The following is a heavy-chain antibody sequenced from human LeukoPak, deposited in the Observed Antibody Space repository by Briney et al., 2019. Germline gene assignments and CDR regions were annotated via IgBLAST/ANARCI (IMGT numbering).Heavy chain of an antibody. CDR2: ISSSSAYI. V-gene: IGHV3-21*01. Sequence: GGSLRLSCAASRFTFSSYPMNWVRQAPGKGLEWVSSISSSSAYIFYADSVKGRFTMSSDNAKNSLYLQMNSLRAEDTAVYYCARDLSYYYDRSGYYYGIRSGWFDPWGQGTLVTVSS. D-gene: IGHD3-22*01. CDR3: ARDLSYYYDRSGYYYGIRSGWFDP. J-gene: IGHJ5*02. CDR1: RFTFSSYP.